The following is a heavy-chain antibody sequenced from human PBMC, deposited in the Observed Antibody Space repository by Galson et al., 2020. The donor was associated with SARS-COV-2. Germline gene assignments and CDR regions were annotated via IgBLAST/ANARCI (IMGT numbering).Heavy chain of an antibody. CDR1: GFIFSDYA. D-gene: IGHD6-6*01. V-gene: IGHV3-64D*09. J-gene: IGHJ4*02. Sequence: GGSLRLSCSASGFIFSDYAMHWVRQAPGKGLQYVSALSGTGGTSFYIESVKDRFTMSRDNSKNTFYLQMTGLRVEDTAFYYCLAYSSSQQSYWGQGTLVTVSS. CDR2: LSGTGGTS. CDR3: LAYSSSQQSY.